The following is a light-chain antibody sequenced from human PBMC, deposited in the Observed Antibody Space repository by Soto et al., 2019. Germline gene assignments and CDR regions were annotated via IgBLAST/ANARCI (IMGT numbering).Light chain of an antibody. V-gene: IGKV3-20*01. CDR3: QQYGSSPTT. CDR1: QSVSSSY. CDR2: GAS. J-gene: IGKJ5*01. Sequence: EIVLTQSPGTLSLSPGERATLSCRASQSVSSSYLAWYHQKPGQAPRLLIYGASSRATGIPDRFSGSGSGTDFTLSISRLEPEDFAVYYCQQYGSSPTTVGQGTRLEFK.